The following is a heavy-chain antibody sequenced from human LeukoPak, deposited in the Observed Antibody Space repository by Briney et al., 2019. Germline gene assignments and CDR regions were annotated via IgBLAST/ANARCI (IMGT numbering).Heavy chain of an antibody. D-gene: IGHD2-2*01. CDR2: ISSVSNYI. J-gene: IGHJ4*02. CDR1: GFTFSAYI. Sequence: GGSLRLSCAASGFTFSAYIMHWVRQAPGRGLEWVASISSVSNYIYYADSVKGRFTISRDKAKNSLYLQMNSLRAEDTAVYYCARDETQLNFDYWGQGTLVTVSS. CDR3: ARDETQLNFDY. V-gene: IGHV3-21*01.